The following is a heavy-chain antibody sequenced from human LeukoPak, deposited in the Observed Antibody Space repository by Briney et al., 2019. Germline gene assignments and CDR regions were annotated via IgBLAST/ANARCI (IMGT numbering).Heavy chain of an antibody. Sequence: SETLSLTCTVSGGSISSYYWSWIRQPAGKGLEWIGRIYTSGSTNYNPSLKSRVTISVDTSKNQFSLKLSSVTAADTAVYYCARQMGHIVVVTALDYWGQGTLVTVSS. V-gene: IGHV4-4*07. CDR3: ARQMGHIVVVTALDY. J-gene: IGHJ4*02. D-gene: IGHD2-21*02. CDR1: GGSISSYY. CDR2: IYTSGST.